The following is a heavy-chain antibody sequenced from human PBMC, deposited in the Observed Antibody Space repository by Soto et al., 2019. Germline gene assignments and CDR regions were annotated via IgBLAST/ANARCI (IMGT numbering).Heavy chain of an antibody. CDR2: ISPYNDYT. CDR1: GYTFIRYG. Sequence: QVQLAQSANEVKKPGASVRVSCKAAGYTFIRYGIAWVRQAPGQGLEWMGWISPYNDYTVYEQKFKGRVSMTADTPTRTVNMNLRGLKSDDTAVYYCARGGYYDSAWGKLSHYGLDVWGQGTSVSVSS. D-gene: IGHD3-16*01. J-gene: IGHJ6*02. V-gene: IGHV1-18*01. CDR3: ARGGYYDSAWGKLSHYGLDV.